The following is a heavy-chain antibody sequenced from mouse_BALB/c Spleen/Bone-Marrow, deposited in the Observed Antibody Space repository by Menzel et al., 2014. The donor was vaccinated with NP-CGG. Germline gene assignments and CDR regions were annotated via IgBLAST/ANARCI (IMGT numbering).Heavy chain of an antibody. Sequence: EVKVVEPGAELVKPGASVKLSCTASGFNIKDTYMHWVKQRPEQGLEWIGRIDPANGNTKYDPKFQGKATITADTSSNTAYLQLSSLTSEDTAVYYCARNYGYGKSFAYWGQGTLVTVSA. CDR3: ARNYGYGKSFAY. J-gene: IGHJ3*01. V-gene: IGHV14-3*02. CDR2: IDPANGNT. CDR1: GFNIKDTY. D-gene: IGHD2-2*01.